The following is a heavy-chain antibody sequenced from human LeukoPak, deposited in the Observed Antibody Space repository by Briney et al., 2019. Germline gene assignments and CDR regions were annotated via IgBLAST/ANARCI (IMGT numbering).Heavy chain of an antibody. D-gene: IGHD3/OR15-3a*01. CDR1: GFTFSSYG. V-gene: IGHV3-23*01. CDR3: AKDWTKYPNWFDP. Sequence: GGSLRLSCAASGFTFSSYGMSWVRQAPGKGLEWVSAISGSGGSTYYADSVKGRFTISRDNSKNTLYLQMNSLKAEDTAVYYCAKDWTKYPNWFDPWGQGTLVTVSS. J-gene: IGHJ5*02. CDR2: ISGSGGST.